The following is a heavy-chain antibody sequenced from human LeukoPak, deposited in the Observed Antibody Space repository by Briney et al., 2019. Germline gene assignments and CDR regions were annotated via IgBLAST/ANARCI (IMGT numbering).Heavy chain of an antibody. J-gene: IGHJ6*02. CDR2: ISGSGNRT. CDR1: GFTFSSYA. Sequence: GGSLRLSCAASGFTFSSYAMSWVRQAPGKGLEWVSSISGSGNRTYYADSVKGRFTISRDNSKNTLFLQMDSLRAEDTAVYYCAKNLYCGGGSCYPSALGMDVWGQGTTVTVSS. D-gene: IGHD2-15*01. CDR3: AKNLYCGGGSCYPSALGMDV. V-gene: IGHV3-23*01.